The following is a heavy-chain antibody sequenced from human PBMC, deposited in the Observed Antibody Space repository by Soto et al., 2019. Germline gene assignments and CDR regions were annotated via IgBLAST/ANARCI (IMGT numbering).Heavy chain of an antibody. Sequence: GGSLRLSCAASGFPFTSYGIHWVRQAPGKGLEWVAVIWYDGSNKYYADSVKGRFTISRDNSKNTLYLQMNSLRAEDTAVYYCARGANSITIFGVVTPPDYFDYWGQGT. V-gene: IGHV3-33*01. CDR3: ARGANSITIFGVVTPPDYFDY. D-gene: IGHD3-3*01. CDR1: GFPFTSYG. J-gene: IGHJ4*02. CDR2: IWYDGSNK.